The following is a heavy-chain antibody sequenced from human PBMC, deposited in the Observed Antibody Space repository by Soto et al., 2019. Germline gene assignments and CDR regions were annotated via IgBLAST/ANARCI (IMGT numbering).Heavy chain of an antibody. D-gene: IGHD2-15*01. CDR1: GFTFSSCA. V-gene: IGHV3-30-3*01. CDR3: ADGGGSVNDAFDI. J-gene: IGHJ3*02. CDR2: ISYDGINK. Sequence: PGGSLRLSRAASGFTFSSCAMHWVRQAPGKGLEWVAVISYDGINKYYADSVKGRFTISRDNSKNTLYLQMNSLRAEDTAVYYCADGGGSVNDAFDIWGQGTMVTVSS.